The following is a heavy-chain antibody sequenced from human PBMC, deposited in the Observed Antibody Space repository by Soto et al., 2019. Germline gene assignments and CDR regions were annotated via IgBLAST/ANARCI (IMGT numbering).Heavy chain of an antibody. CDR3: ARKRGMVRRVNYYYMDV. Sequence: SETLSLTCAVYGGSFSGYYWIWIRQPPGKGLEWIGEINHSGSTNYNPSLKSRVTISVDTSKNQFSLKLSSVTAADTAVYYCARKRGMVRRVNYYYMDVWGKGTTVTVSS. J-gene: IGHJ6*03. CDR2: INHSGST. D-gene: IGHD3-10*01. CDR1: GGSFSGYY. V-gene: IGHV4-34*01.